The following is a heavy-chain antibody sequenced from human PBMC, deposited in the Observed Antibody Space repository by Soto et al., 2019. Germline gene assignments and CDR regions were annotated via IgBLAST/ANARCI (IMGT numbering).Heavy chain of an antibody. J-gene: IGHJ4*02. CDR2: IIPIFGTA. CDR1: GGTFSSYA. Sequence: PVKVSCQASGGTFSSYAISWVRQAPGQGLEWMGGIIPIFGTANYAQKFQGRVTITADTSTSTAYMELSRLRSEDTAVHYCASGYSYGLTRGYWGQGTLVTV. V-gene: IGHV1-69*06. D-gene: IGHD5-18*01. CDR3: ASGYSYGLTRGY.